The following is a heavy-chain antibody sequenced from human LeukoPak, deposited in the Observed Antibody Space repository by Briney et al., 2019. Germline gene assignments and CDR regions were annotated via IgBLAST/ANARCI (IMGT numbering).Heavy chain of an antibody. Sequence: SETLSLTCAVSGGSISSSNWWTWVRQPPGKGLDWIGEIYHGGSTNYNPSLKSRVTVSVDTPKNEFSLKLSSVTAADTAVYYCARGGKDSSGYYYVLRDAFDIWGQGTMVTVSS. D-gene: IGHD3-22*01. CDR1: GGSISSSNW. J-gene: IGHJ3*02. V-gene: IGHV4-4*02. CDR2: IYHGGST. CDR3: ARGGKDSSGYYYVLRDAFDI.